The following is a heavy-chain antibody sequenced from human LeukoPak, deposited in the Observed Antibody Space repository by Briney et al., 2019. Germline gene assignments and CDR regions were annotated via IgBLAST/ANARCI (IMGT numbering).Heavy chain of an antibody. CDR2: IYYSGST. CDR3: ARIYYDILTGYVTFDY. V-gene: IGHV4-31*03. J-gene: IGHJ4*02. D-gene: IGHD3-9*01. CDR1: GGSISSGGYY. Sequence: SETLSLTCTVSGGSISSGGYYWSWIRQHPGKGLEWIGYIYYSGSTYYNPSLKSRVTISVVTSKNQFSLKLSSVTAADTAVYYCARIYYDILTGYVTFDYWGQGTLVTVSS.